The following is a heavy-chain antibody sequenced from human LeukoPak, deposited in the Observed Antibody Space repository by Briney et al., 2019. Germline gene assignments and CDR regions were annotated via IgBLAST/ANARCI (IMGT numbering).Heavy chain of an antibody. CDR3: AREGGGYGAEDYYYYGMDV. Sequence: PGRSLRLSCAASGFTFSSYAMHWVRQAPGKGLEWVAVIWYDGSNKYYADSVKGRFTISRDNSKNTLYLQMNSLRAEDTAVYYCAREGGGYGAEDYYYYGMDVWGQGTTVTVSS. V-gene: IGHV3-33*08. CDR2: IWYDGSNK. CDR1: GFTFSSYA. D-gene: IGHD5-12*01. J-gene: IGHJ6*02.